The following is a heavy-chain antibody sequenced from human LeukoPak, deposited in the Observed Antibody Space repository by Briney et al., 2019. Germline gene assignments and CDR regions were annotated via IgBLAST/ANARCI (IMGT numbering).Heavy chain of an antibody. J-gene: IGHJ4*02. D-gene: IGHD4-17*01. CDR3: ARGDYAASPTDY. CDR1: GFTFSSYA. Sequence: RGSLRLSCAASGFTFSSYAMHWVRQAPGKGLEYVSAISSNGGSTYYANSVKGRFTISRDNSKNTLYLQMGSLRAEGMAVYYCARGDYAASPTDYWGQGTLVTVSS. V-gene: IGHV3-64*01. CDR2: ISSNGGST.